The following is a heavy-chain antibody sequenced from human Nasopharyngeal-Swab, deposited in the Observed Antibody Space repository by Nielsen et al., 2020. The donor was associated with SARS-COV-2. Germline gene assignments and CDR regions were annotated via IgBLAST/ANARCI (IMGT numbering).Heavy chain of an antibody. CDR3: ARDQGGLLDP. CDR2: ISYDGSNK. V-gene: IGHV3-30-3*01. Sequence: GGSLRLSCAASGFIFSSYAMHWVRQAPGKGLEWVAVISYDGSNKYYADSVKGRFTISRDNSKNTLYLQMNSLRAEDTAVYYCARDQGGLLDPWGQGTLVTVSS. CDR1: GFIFSSYA. J-gene: IGHJ5*02. D-gene: IGHD3-16*01.